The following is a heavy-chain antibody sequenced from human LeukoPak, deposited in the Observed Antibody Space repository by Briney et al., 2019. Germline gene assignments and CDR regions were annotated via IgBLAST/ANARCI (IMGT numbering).Heavy chain of an antibody. CDR3: ARDLDSFGELSPNN. V-gene: IGHV4-59*01. Sequence: SETLSLTCTVSGGSISSYYWSWIRQPPGKGLEWIGYIYYSGSTNYNPSLKSRVTISVDTSKNQFSLKLSSVTAADTAVYYCARDLDSFGELSPNNWGQGTLVTVSS. CDR1: GGSISSYY. CDR2: IYYSGST. D-gene: IGHD3-10*01. J-gene: IGHJ4*02.